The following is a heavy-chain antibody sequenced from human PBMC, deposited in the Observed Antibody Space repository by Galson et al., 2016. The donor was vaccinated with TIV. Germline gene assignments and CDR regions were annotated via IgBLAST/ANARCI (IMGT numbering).Heavy chain of an antibody. D-gene: IGHD5-12*01. CDR1: GGTFSSYA. CDR2: IIGMFGTT. Sequence: SVKVSCKASGGTFSSYAFSWVRQAPGQGLEWMGRIIGMFGTTNYAQKFQGRITITTDELTSTAYMELSSLRSEDTAIYYCARARGYSGYEGGLWGQGTLVTVSS. J-gene: IGHJ4*02. V-gene: IGHV1-69*05. CDR3: ARARGYSGYEGGL.